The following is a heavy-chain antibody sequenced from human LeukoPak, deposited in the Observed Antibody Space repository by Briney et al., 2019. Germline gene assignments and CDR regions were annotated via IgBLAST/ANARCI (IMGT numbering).Heavy chain of an antibody. CDR2: IRSKAYGGTT. V-gene: IGHV3-49*03. Sequence: AGGSLRLSCTASGFTFGDYAMSWFRQAPGKGLEWVGFIRSKAYGGTTEYAASVKGRFTISRDDSKSIAYLQMNSLKTEDTAVYYCTRSYVDTAMVFDYWGQGTLVTVSS. D-gene: IGHD5-18*01. CDR1: GFTFGDYA. J-gene: IGHJ4*02. CDR3: TRSYVDTAMVFDY.